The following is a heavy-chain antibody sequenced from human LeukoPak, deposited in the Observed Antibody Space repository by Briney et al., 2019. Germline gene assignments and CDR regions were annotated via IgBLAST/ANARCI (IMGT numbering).Heavy chain of an antibody. Sequence: GRSLRLSCAASGFTFSSYAMHWVRQAPGKGLDWVAFIRYDGNNKAYADSVKGRFTISRDNSKNTLYLQMNSLRAEDTAVYYCARDPAVLLWFGDPRADAFDIWGQGTMVTVSS. D-gene: IGHD3-10*01. V-gene: IGHV3-30*04. CDR3: ARDPAVLLWFGDPRADAFDI. CDR2: IRYDGNNK. CDR1: GFTFSSYA. J-gene: IGHJ3*02.